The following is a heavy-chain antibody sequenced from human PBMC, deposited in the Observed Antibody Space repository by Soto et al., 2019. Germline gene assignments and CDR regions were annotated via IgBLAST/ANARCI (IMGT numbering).Heavy chain of an antibody. Sequence: PGGSLRLSCAASGFTFSSYAMSWVRQAPGKGLEWVSAISGSGGSTYYADSVKGRFTISRDNSKNTLYLQMNSLRAEDTAVYYCAKDPPYYDSSGYYPGLDAFDIWGQGTMVT. CDR3: AKDPPYYDSSGYYPGLDAFDI. V-gene: IGHV3-23*01. CDR2: ISGSGGST. J-gene: IGHJ3*02. D-gene: IGHD3-22*01. CDR1: GFTFSSYA.